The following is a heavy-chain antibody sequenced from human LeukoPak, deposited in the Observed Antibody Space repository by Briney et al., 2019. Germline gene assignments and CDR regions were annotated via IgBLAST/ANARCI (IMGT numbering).Heavy chain of an antibody. CDR2: IYPGDSDT. V-gene: IGHV5-51*01. D-gene: IGHD3-22*01. Sequence: GESLKISCKGSGYSFTSYWIGWVRQMPGKGLEWMGIIYPGDSDTRYSPSFQGQVTISADKSISTAYLQWSSLKASDTAMYYCARLPDYFDSSGSYYFDYWGQGTLVTVSS. CDR3: ARLPDYFDSSGSYYFDY. J-gene: IGHJ4*02. CDR1: GYSFTSYW.